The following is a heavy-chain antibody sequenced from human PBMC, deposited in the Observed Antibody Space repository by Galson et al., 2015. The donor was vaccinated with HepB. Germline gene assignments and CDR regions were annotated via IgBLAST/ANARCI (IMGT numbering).Heavy chain of an antibody. Sequence: SVKVSCKASGYTFTSYDINWVRQATGQGLEWMGWMNPNSGNTGYAQKFQGRVTMTRNTSISTAYMELSSLRSEDTAVYYCARGPTYYDYVWGSYRSDAFDIWGQGTMVTVSS. V-gene: IGHV1-8*01. CDR1: GYTFTSYD. CDR3: ARGPTYYDYVWGSYRSDAFDI. CDR2: MNPNSGNT. D-gene: IGHD3-16*02. J-gene: IGHJ3*02.